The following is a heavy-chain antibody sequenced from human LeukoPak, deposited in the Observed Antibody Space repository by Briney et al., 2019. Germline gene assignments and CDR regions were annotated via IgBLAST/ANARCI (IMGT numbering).Heavy chain of an antibody. CDR1: GFKFSDHY. J-gene: IGHJ5*01. D-gene: IGHD5-24*01. Sequence: GGSQRLSCAASGFKFSDHYIDWVRQAPGKGLEWVGRSRNKASSYTTEYAASVEGRFTISRDVSESSLYLQMNSLRTEDTAVYYCGRIEINANNCID. V-gene: IGHV3-72*01. CDR2: SRNKASSYTT. CDR3: GRIEINANNCID.